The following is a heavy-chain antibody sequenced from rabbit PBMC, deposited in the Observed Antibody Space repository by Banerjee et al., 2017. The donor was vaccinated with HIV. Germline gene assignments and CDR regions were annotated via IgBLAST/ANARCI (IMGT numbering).Heavy chain of an antibody. CDR1: GFSFSNKYV. D-gene: IGHD6-1*01. J-gene: IGHJ4*01. Sequence: QSLGESGGDLVKPGASLTLTCTASGFSFSNKYVMCWVRQAPGKGLEWIACINTSSGNTVYASWAKGQFTISKPSSTTVTLQMTSLTAADTATYFCARGYAKHLWGPGTLVTVS. CDR2: INTSSGNT. CDR3: ARGYAKHL. V-gene: IGHV1S40*01.